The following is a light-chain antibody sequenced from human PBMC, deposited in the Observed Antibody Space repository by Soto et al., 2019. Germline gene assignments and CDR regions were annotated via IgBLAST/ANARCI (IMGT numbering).Light chain of an antibody. CDR1: QSVLYSSSNKNY. V-gene: IGKV4-1*01. Sequence: DIVMTQSPDSLAVSLGERATINCKSSQSVLYSSSNKNYLAWYQHKPGHPPKLLIYWSSTRESGVPARFSGSGSATDFTLTISSLQAEDVAVYYCQQYYSSPPTFGGGTKVEIK. CDR2: WSS. J-gene: IGKJ4*01. CDR3: QQYYSSPPT.